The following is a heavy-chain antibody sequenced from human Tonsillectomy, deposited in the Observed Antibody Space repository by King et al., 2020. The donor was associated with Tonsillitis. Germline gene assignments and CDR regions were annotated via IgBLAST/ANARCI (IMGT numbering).Heavy chain of an antibody. CDR2: IYYSGNT. D-gene: IGHD2-2*01. CDR3: ARERDYCTNSSCYFMDY. V-gene: IGHV4-31*03. J-gene: IGHJ4*02. Sequence: VQLQESGPGLVKPSQTLSLTCTVSGASISSGGYFWSWVRQHPGRGLEWIGYIYYSGNTYYNPSLKSRLTISVDTSENQFSLKLSSVTAADTAVYYCARERDYCTNSSCYFMDYWAQGTLVSVSS. CDR1: GASISSGGYF.